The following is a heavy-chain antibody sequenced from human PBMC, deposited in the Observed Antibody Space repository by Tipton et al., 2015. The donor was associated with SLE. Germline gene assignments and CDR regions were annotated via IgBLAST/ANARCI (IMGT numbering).Heavy chain of an antibody. Sequence: TLSLTCDVNGGSFSGYYWSWIRQPPGKGLEWIGEVNHIGTIYYNASLKSRVTISIDTSKSHFSLKLSSVTAADTAVYYCARGLAMVRGDSMDYWGQGTLVTVSS. CDR3: ARGLAMVRGDSMDY. CDR1: GGSFSGYY. V-gene: IGHV4-34*01. J-gene: IGHJ4*02. CDR2: VNHIGTI. D-gene: IGHD3-10*01.